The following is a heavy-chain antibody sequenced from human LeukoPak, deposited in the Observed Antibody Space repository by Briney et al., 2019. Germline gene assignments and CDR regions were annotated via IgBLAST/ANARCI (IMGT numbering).Heavy chain of an antibody. J-gene: IGHJ4*02. CDR1: GYTFTGYY. D-gene: IGHD6-13*01. CDR3: AAPDSSRLASVNFDY. CDR2: INPNSGGT. V-gene: IGHV1-2*02. Sequence: ASVKVSCKASGYTFTGYYMHWVRQAPGQVLEWMGWINPNSGGTNYAQKFQGRVTMTRDTSISTAYMELSRLRSDDTAVYYCAAPDSSRLASVNFDYWGQGTLVTVSS.